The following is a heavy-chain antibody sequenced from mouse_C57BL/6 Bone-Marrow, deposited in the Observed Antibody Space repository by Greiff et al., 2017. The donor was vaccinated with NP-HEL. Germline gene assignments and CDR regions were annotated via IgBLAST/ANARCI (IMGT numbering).Heavy chain of an antibody. CDR2: LYHRDGST. CDR3: AKILITTVVDYFDY. V-gene: IGHV1-78*01. CDR1: GYTFTDHT. D-gene: IGHD1-1*01. J-gene: IGHJ2*01. Sequence: QVHVKQSDAELVKPGASVSISCQVSGYTFTDHTIHWMKQRPEQGLEWIGYLYHRDGSTKYNEKFKGKATLTAVKCFSTANMQLNSLTSEDCSIYFYAKILITTVVDYFDYWGQGTTLTVSS.